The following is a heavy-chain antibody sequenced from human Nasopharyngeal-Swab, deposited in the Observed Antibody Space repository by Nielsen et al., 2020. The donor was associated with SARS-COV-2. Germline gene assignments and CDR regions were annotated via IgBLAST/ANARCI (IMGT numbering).Heavy chain of an antibody. D-gene: IGHD3-9*01. CDR3: AHSADYDILTGP. V-gene: IGHV2-5*02. J-gene: IGHJ5*02. Sequence: RQAPGKALEWLALIYWDDDRRYSPSLKSRLTITKGTSKNRVVLTMTNMDPVDTATYYCAHSADYDILTGPWGQGTLVTVSS. CDR2: IYWDDDR.